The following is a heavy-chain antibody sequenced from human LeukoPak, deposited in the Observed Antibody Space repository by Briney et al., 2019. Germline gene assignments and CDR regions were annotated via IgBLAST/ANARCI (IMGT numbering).Heavy chain of an antibody. D-gene: IGHD1-14*01. CDR2: IYYSGST. CDR3: ARGFNRSYWYFDL. Sequence: SETLSLTCTVSGGSISSYYWSWIRQPPGKGLEWIGYIYYSGSTNYNPSLKSRVTISIDTSKNQFSLKLSSVTAADTAVYYCARGFNRSYWYFDLWGRGTLVTVSS. J-gene: IGHJ2*01. V-gene: IGHV4-59*01. CDR1: GGSISSYY.